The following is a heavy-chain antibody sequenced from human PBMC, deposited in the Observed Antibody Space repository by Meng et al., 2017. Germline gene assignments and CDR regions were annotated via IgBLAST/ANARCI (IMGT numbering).Heavy chain of an antibody. CDR3: ARGSMFGATVTKIDY. Sequence: QVQLQQCGAGLLKPSQTLSLPCAGDGGSFSGYYWSCSRQPPGKGLELIGEINHSGSTNYNPSLKSRVTISVDTSKNQFSLKLSYVTAADTAVYYCARGSMFGATVTKIDYWGQGTLVTVSS. CDR2: INHSGST. J-gene: IGHJ4*02. V-gene: IGHV4-34*01. CDR1: GGSFSGYY. D-gene: IGHD4-17*01.